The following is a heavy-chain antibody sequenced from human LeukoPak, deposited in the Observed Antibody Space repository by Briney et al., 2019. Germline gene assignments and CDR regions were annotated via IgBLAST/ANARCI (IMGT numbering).Heavy chain of an antibody. V-gene: IGHV3-53*01. J-gene: IGHJ4*02. CDR1: GFTVSRNY. Sequence: GGSLRLSCAASGFTVSRNYMSWVRQAPWKGLEWVSVIYSGGSTYYADPVKGRFTISRDNSKNTLYLQMNSLRAEDTAVYYCAKGQYYYDSSGFDYWGQGTLVTVSS. CDR2: IYSGGST. CDR3: AKGQYYYDSSGFDY. D-gene: IGHD3-22*01.